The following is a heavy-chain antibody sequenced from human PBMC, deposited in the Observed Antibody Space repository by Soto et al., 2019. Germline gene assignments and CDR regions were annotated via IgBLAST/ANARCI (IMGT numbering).Heavy chain of an antibody. J-gene: IGHJ6*02. D-gene: IGHD3-22*01. CDR3: ARDRYRDYYDSSVPRNGMDV. V-gene: IGHV3-30-3*01. CDR1: GFTFSSYA. CDR2: ISYDGSNK. Sequence: HPGGSLRLSCAASGFTFSSYAMHWVRQAPGKGLEWVAVISYDGSNKYYADSVKGRFTISRDNSKNTLYLQMNSLRAEDTAVYYCARDRYRDYYDSSVPRNGMDVWGQGTTVTVSS.